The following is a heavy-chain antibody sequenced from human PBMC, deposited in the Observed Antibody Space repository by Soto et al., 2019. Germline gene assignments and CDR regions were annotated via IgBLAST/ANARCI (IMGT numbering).Heavy chain of an antibody. D-gene: IGHD2-2*01. CDR1: GGTFSSYA. V-gene: IGHV1-69*13. CDR2: IIPIFGTA. J-gene: IGHJ5*02. Sequence: GASVKVSCKASGGTFSSYAISWVRQAPGQGLEWMGGIIPIFGTANYAQKFQGRVTITADESTSTAYMELSSLRSEDTAMYYCARGRGLVPAHATNWFDPWGQGTLVTVSS. CDR3: ARGRGLVPAHATNWFDP.